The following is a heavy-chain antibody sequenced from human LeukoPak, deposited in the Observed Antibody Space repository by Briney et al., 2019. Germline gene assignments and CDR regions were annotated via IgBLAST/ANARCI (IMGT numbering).Heavy chain of an antibody. CDR1: GGSVTDYY. CDR3: ARDLIVVPPYYFDY. CDR2: IYYTGT. Sequence: SETLSLTCTVSGGSVTDYYWSWIRQSPGKGLEWIGYIYYTGTSYNPSLKSRVTISADTSKNQFSLKLSSVTAADTAVYYCARDLIVVPPYYFDYWGQGTLVTVSS. V-gene: IGHV4-59*02. J-gene: IGHJ4*02. D-gene: IGHD3-22*01.